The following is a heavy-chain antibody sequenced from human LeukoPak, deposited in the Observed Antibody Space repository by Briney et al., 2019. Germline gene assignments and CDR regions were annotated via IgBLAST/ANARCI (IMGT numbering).Heavy chain of an antibody. D-gene: IGHD6-19*01. CDR1: GFTFSSYA. J-gene: IGHJ4*02. CDR2: ISYDGSNK. Sequence: PGRSLRLSCAASGFTFSSYAMHWVRQAPCKGLEWVAVISYDGSNKYYADSVKGRFTISRDNSKNTLYLQMNSLRAEDTAVYYCARDRIVGIAVAGPTPLYWGQGTLVTVSS. V-gene: IGHV3-30-3*01. CDR3: ARDRIVGIAVAGPTPLY.